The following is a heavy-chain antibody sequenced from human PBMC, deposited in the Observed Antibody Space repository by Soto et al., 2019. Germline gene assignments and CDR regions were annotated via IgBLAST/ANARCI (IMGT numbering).Heavy chain of an antibody. CDR1: GGSISTYY. CDR2: IYYSGST. D-gene: IGHD2-8*01. J-gene: IGHJ3*02. CDR3: ARESRCVNGACGNVFDI. Sequence: QVQLQESGPGLVTPSETLSLTCTVSGGSISTYYWTWIRQSPEKGLEWLGNIYYSGSTNYSPSLNSRLTISLDTSKNQFSQKLRSVTAADTAVYYCARESRCVNGACGNVFDIWGRGTKVTVSS. V-gene: IGHV4-59*12.